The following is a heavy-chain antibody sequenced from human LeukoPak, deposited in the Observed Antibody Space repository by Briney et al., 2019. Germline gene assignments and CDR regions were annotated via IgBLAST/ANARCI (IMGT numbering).Heavy chain of an antibody. CDR2: INSDGSST. J-gene: IGHJ4*02. D-gene: IGHD2-15*01. V-gene: IGHV3-74*01. Sequence: GGSLRLSCAASGFTFSSYWMHWVRQAPGKGLVWVSRINSDGSSTSYADSVKGRFTISRDNAKNTLYLQMNSLRAEDTAVYYCARVRLYCSGGSCYPYYSDYWGQGTLVTVSS. CDR1: GFTFSSYW. CDR3: ARVRLYCSGGSCYPYYSDY.